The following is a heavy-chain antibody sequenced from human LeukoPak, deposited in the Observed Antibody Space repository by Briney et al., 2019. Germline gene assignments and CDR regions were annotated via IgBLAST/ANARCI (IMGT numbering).Heavy chain of an antibody. CDR3: AKEDSSGYYGLGAFDI. J-gene: IGHJ3*02. D-gene: IGHD3-22*01. CDR2: ISWNSGSI. Sequence: PGGSLRLSCAASGFTFDDYAMHWVRQAPGKGLEWVSGISWNSGSIGYADSVKGRFTISRDNAKNSLYLQMNSLRAEDTALYYCAKEDSSGYYGLGAFDIWGQGTMVTVSS. V-gene: IGHV3-9*01. CDR1: GFTFDDYA.